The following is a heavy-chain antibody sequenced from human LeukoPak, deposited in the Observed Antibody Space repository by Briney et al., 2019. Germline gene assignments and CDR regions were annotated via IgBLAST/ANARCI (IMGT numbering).Heavy chain of an antibody. Sequence: GGSLRLSCAASGSTFSNYTMNWVRQAPGRGLEWVSCISSSSSYIYYADSVKGRFTISRDNAKNSLYLQMNSLRVEDTAVYYCASGSDYYFYMDVWAKGTTVTISS. CDR1: GSTFSNYT. CDR2: ISSSSSYI. CDR3: ASGSDYYFYMDV. J-gene: IGHJ6*03. V-gene: IGHV3-21*01.